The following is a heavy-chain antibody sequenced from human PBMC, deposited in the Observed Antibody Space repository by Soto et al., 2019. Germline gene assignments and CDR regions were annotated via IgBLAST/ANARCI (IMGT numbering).Heavy chain of an antibody. CDR3: AGIYSGSPGGTLPY. CDR2: IYYSGTP. D-gene: IGHD1-26*01. J-gene: IGHJ4*02. Sequence: QVQLQESGPGLVKPSQTLSLTCTVSGGSISSDGYYWSWIRQHPGMGLEWIGYIYYSGTPYYNPSLKGRVTIPVEPSKTKSPLKLSSVPAADTAVYYCAGIYSGSPGGTLPYWGQGTVVTVSS. CDR1: GGSISSDGYY. V-gene: IGHV4-31*03.